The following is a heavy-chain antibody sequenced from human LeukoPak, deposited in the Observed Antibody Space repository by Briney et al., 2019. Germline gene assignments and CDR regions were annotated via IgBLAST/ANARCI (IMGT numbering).Heavy chain of an antibody. V-gene: IGHV3-64*01. D-gene: IGHD5-12*01. CDR3: ARDRSGYDYGNWFDP. J-gene: IGHJ5*02. Sequence: GGSLRLSCAASGFTVSSYAMHWVRQAPGKGLEYVSAISSNGGSTYYANSVKGRFTISRDNSKNTLYLQMGSLRAEDMAVYYCARDRSGYDYGNWFDPWGPGTLVTVSS. CDR2: ISSNGGST. CDR1: GFTVSSYA.